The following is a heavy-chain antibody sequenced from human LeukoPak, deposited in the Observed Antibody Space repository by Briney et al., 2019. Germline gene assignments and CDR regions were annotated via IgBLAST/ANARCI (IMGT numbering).Heavy chain of an antibody. V-gene: IGHV5-51*07. D-gene: IGHD6-19*01. CDR1: GYSFTSYW. CDR2: IYPGDSDT. CDR3: ARLIAVAGTNYFDY. J-gene: IGHJ4*02. Sequence: LGESLKISCKGSGYSFTSYWIGWVHQMPGKGLEWMGIIYPGDSDTRYSPSFQGQVTISADKSISTAYLQWSSLKASDTAMYYCARLIAVAGTNYFDYWSQGTLVTVSS.